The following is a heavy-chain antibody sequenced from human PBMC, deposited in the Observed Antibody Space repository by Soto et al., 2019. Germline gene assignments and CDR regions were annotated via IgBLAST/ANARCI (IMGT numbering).Heavy chain of an antibody. CDR2: ISYDGSNK. CDR1: GFTFSSYA. D-gene: IGHD5-12*01. CDR3: ARVTATGDKDS. Sequence: PGGSLRLSCAASGFTFSSYAMHWVRQAPGKGLEWVAVISYDGSNKYYADSVKGRFTISRDNSKNTLYLQMNSLRSEDTAVYYCARVTATGDKDSWGQGTLVTVSS. V-gene: IGHV3-30-3*01. J-gene: IGHJ4*02.